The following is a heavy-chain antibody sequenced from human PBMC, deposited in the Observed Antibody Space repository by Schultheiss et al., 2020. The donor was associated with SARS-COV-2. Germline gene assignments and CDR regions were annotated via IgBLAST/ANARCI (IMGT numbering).Heavy chain of an antibody. J-gene: IGHJ4*02. CDR2: IYHSGST. CDR1: GGSFSGYY. V-gene: IGHV4-34*01. CDR3: ARDEGDLGY. Sequence: SETLSLTCAVYGGSFSGYYWNWIRQPPGKGLEWIGNIYHSGSTYYNPSLKSRVTISVDTSKNQFSLKLISVTAADTAVYYCARDEGDLGYWGQGTLVTVSS.